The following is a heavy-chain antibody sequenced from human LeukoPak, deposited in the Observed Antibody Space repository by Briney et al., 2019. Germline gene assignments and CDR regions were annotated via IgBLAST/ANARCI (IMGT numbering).Heavy chain of an antibody. D-gene: IGHD3-9*01. J-gene: IGHJ4*02. V-gene: IGHV1-2*02. CDR3: ARVQESQIDYYFDY. CDR1: GYTFTDYY. CDR2: INPNSGGT. Sequence: ASVKVSCKASGYTFTDYYMHWVRQAPGQGLGWMGWINPNSGGTYFAQKFQGRVTMTRDTSITTAYMELNRLRSDDTAVYYCARVQESQIDYYFDYWGQGTLVTVSS.